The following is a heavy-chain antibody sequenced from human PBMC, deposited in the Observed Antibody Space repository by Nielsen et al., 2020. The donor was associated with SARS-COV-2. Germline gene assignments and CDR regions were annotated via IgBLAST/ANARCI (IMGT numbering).Heavy chain of an antibody. CDR2: IGTAGDT. CDR1: GFTFSSYD. D-gene: IGHD6-13*01. Sequence: GGSLRLSCAASGFTFSSYDMHWVRQATGKGLEWVSAIGTAGDTYYPGSVKGRFTISRENAKNSLYLQMNSLRAGDTAVYYCARVRVREQLVDDDAFDIWGQGTMVTVSS. CDR3: ARVRVREQLVDDDAFDI. J-gene: IGHJ3*02. V-gene: IGHV3-13*01.